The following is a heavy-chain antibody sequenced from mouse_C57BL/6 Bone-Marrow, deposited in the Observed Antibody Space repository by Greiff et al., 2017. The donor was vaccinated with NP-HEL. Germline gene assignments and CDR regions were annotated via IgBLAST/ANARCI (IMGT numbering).Heavy chain of an antibody. J-gene: IGHJ4*01. Sequence: VQLQQSGPELVKPGASVKISCTASGYTFTDYYVNWVQQSPGKSLEWIGDINPNNGGTSYNQKFKGKATLTVDKSSSTAYMELRSLTSEDSAVYYCARATYYDYDGAMDYWGQGTSVTGSS. CDR2: INPNNGGT. V-gene: IGHV1-26*01. CDR3: ARATYYDYDGAMDY. CDR1: GYTFTDYY. D-gene: IGHD2-4*01.